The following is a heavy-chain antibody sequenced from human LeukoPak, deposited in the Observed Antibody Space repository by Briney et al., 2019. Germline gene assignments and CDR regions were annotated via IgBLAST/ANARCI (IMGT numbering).Heavy chain of an antibody. CDR2: INAGNGNT. CDR1: GYTLTSYA. D-gene: IGHD2-15*01. Sequence: ASVKVSCKASGYTLTSYAMHWVRQAPGQRLEWMGWINAGNGNTKYSQKFQGRVTITRDTSASTAYMELSSLRSEDTAVYYCARAGYCSGGSCYSGSAFDIWGQGTMVTVSS. V-gene: IGHV1-3*01. J-gene: IGHJ3*02. CDR3: ARAGYCSGGSCYSGSAFDI.